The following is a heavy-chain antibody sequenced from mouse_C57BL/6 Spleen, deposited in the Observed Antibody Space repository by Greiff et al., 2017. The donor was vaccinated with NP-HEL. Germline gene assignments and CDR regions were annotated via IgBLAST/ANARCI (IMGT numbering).Heavy chain of an antibody. V-gene: IGHV1-69*01. CDR1: GYTFTSYW. CDR2: IDPSDSYT. CDR3: ARRRNWDY. D-gene: IGHD4-1*01. J-gene: IGHJ2*01. Sequence: QVQLQQPGAELVMPGASVKLSCKASGYTFTSYWMHWVKQRPGQGLEWIGEIDPSDSYTNYNQKFKGKSTLTVDKSSSTAYMHLSSLTSEDSAVYYCARRRNWDYWGQGTTLTVSS.